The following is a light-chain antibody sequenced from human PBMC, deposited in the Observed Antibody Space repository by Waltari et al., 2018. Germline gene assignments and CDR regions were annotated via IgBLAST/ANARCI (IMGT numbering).Light chain of an antibody. CDR2: WAS. CDR1: QTVLHSTDNNNY. J-gene: IGKJ1*01. V-gene: IGKV4-1*01. CDR3: QQYYDTPRT. Sequence: DIVMTQSPDSLAVSLGERATINCKSNQTVLHSTDNNNYLAWYQQKLGQPPKLLIYWASTRASGVPDRFSGSGSGTDFTLTISSLQAEDVAVYYCQQYYDTPRTFGQGTRVEIK.